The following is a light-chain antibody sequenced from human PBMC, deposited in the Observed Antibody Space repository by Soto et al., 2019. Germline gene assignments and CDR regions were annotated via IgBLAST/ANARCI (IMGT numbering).Light chain of an antibody. CDR1: QSISSW. J-gene: IGKJ1*01. CDR3: KQYYGYSPET. CDR2: DGS. V-gene: IGKV1-5*01. Sequence: DIQMTQSPSTLSASVGDRVTITCRASQSISSWLAWYQQKPGKAPKLLIYDGSSLESGVPSRFSGRGSGREFTLTISSLQPDDFATYYCKQYYGYSPETFGQGTKVDI.